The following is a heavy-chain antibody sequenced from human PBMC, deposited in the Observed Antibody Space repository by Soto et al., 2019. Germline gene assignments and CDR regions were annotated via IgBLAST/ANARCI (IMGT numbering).Heavy chain of an antibody. D-gene: IGHD3-22*01. CDR1: GYSFTSYW. V-gene: IGHV5-10-1*01. Sequence: GESLKISCKGSGYSFTSYWISWVRQMPGKGLEWMGRIDPSDSYTNYSPSFQGHVTISADKSISTAYLQWSSLKASDTAMYYCARLPQVYYYDSSGYQEDYWGQGTLVTVS. CDR2: IDPSDSYT. CDR3: ARLPQVYYYDSSGYQEDY. J-gene: IGHJ4*02.